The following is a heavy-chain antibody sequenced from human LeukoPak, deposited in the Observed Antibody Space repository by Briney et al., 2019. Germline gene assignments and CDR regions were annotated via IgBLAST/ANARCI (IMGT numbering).Heavy chain of an antibody. CDR3: ARRRVDGYTDY. V-gene: IGHV4-59*08. CDR2: IYYSESN. Sequence: SETLSLTCTVSGGSISSYYWSWIRQPPGKGLEWIGYIYYSESNNYNPSLKSRVTISVDMSKNQFSLKLTSVTAADTAVYYCARRRVDGYTDYWGQGTLVTVSS. D-gene: IGHD5-24*01. J-gene: IGHJ4*02. CDR1: GGSISSYY.